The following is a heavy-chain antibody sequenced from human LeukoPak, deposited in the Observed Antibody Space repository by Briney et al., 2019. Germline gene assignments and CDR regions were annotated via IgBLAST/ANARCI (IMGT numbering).Heavy chain of an antibody. CDR3: AIMHPYYDGSGYWVQ. J-gene: IGHJ4*02. D-gene: IGHD3-22*01. CDR2: ISTSGGST. V-gene: IGHV3-23*01. CDR1: GFTFSSYA. Sequence: GGSLTLSCAASGFTFSSYAMSWVRQAPGKGLEWVSGISTSGGSTGYADPVRGRFTISRDNPGNTLYMEMNSLRGEDTAVYYCAIMHPYYDGSGYWVQWGQGTLVTVSS.